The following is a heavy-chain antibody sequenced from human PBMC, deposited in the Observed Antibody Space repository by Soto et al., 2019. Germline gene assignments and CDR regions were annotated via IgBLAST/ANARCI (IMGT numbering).Heavy chain of an antibody. V-gene: IGHV3-30*18. J-gene: IGHJ4*02. CDR1: GFSFSSFG. CDR2: NSYDGSNK. Sequence: SGGSLRLSCAASGFSFSSFGMHWVRQAPGKGLEWVAFNSYDGSNKYYADSVKGRFTISRDSSEKTLYLQMNSLRPEDTAVYYCAKALGELSPESYDHWGQGTLVTVSS. D-gene: IGHD3-16*02. CDR3: AKALGELSPESYDH.